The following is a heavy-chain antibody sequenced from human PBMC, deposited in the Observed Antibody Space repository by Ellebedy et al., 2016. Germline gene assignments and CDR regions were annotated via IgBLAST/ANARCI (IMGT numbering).Heavy chain of an antibody. CDR3: ARDVPLEASTGGFYFDY. CDR1: GYTLKKYG. CDR2: ISAVVGNT. V-gene: IGHV1-18*01. D-gene: IGHD1-1*01. Sequence: ASVKVSCKASGYTLKKYGICWVRQAPGQGLEWMGCISAVVGNTAYAQNLQGRVTMTTDTSSNTAYLQLRSLTSDDTALYYCARDVPLEASTGGFYFDYWGQGTLVTVSS. J-gene: IGHJ4*02.